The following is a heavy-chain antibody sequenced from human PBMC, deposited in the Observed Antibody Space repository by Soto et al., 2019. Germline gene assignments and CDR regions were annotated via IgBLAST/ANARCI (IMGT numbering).Heavy chain of an antibody. D-gene: IGHD6-19*01. J-gene: IGHJ6*02. CDR3: ARPIAVAGQYGMDV. CDR2: IYPDDSDT. CDR1: GYSFTSYL. V-gene: IGHV5-51*01. Sequence: GESLRISCKGSGYSFTSYLIAWVRQMPGKGLEWMGIIYPDDSDTRYSPSFQGQVTISADKSISTAYLQWSSLKASDTAMYYCARPIAVAGQYGMDVWGQGTTVTVSS.